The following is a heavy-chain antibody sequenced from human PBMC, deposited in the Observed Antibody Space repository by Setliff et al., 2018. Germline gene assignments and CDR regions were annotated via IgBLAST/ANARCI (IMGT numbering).Heavy chain of an antibody. Sequence: ASETLSLTCTVSGGSFTPYYWSWIRQPPGKGLEWIGYVYYSGTAYYNPSLKSRVTVIVDTSKNQFSLKVTSVTAADTAVYYCARGRNVAARLLDSWGRGTLVTVSS. V-gene: IGHV4-59*12. D-gene: IGHD6-6*01. CDR2: VYYSGTA. CDR3: ARGRNVAARLLDS. CDR1: GGSFTPYY. J-gene: IGHJ4*02.